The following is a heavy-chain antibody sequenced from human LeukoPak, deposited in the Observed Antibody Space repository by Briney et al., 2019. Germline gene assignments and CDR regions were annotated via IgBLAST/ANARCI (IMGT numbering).Heavy chain of an antibody. CDR2: ISWNSGSI. CDR1: GFTFDDYA. J-gene: IGHJ5*02. V-gene: IGHV3-9*01. CDR3: AKHTGHEAP. Sequence: PGRSLRLSCAASGFTFDDYAMHWVRQAPGKGLEWVSGISWNSGSIGYADSVKGRFTISRDNSKNTLYLQMNSLRAEDTAVYYCAKHTGHEAPWGQGTLVTVSS. D-gene: IGHD1-14*01.